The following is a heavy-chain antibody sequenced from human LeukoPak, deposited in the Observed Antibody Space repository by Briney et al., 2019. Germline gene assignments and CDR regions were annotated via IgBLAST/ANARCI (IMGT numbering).Heavy chain of an antibody. D-gene: IGHD3-3*01. V-gene: IGHV1-69*04. CDR2: IIPILGIA. CDR3: ATNDFWSGYHY. CDR1: GGTFSSYA. J-gene: IGHJ4*02. Sequence: SVKVSCKASGGTFSSYAISWVRQAPGQGLEWMGRIIPILGIANYAQKFQGRVTITADKSTSTAYMELSSLRSEDTAVYYCATNDFWSGYHYWGQGTLVTVSS.